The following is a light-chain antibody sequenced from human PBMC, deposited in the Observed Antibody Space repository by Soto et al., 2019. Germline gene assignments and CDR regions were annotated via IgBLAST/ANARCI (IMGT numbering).Light chain of an antibody. CDR1: QSLAYSDGNTY. CDR3: MQGTHWPPWT. V-gene: IGKV2-30*01. CDR2: KVS. J-gene: IGKJ1*01. Sequence: DVVMTQSPLSLPVTLGQPASISCRSSQSLAYSDGNTYLNWFQQRPGQSPRRLIYKVSNRDSGVPERFSGSGSGTNFTLKISRVEAEDVGVYYCMQGTHWPPWTFGQGTKVDIK.